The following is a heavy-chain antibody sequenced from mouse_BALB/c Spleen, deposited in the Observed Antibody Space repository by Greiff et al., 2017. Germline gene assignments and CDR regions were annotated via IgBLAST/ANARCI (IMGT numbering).Heavy chain of an antibody. J-gene: IGHJ2*01. V-gene: IGHV1S137*01. CDR2: ISTYYGDA. Sequence: VQLQQSGAELVRPGVSVTISCKGSGYTFTDYAMHWVKQSHAKSLEWIGVISTYYGDASYNQKFKGKATMTVDKSSSTAYMELARLTSEDSAIYYCARSGYGNLFDYWGQGTTLTVSS. CDR1: GYTFTDYA. CDR3: ARSGYGNLFDY. D-gene: IGHD3-1*01.